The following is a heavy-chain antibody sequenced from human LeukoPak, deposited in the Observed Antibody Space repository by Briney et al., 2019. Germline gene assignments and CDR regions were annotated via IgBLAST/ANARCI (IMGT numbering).Heavy chain of an antibody. CDR1: GYSFTTYW. CDR2: IFPSDSDI. D-gene: IGHD6-13*01. CDR3: ARHPPYSSNWYRCNWFDT. V-gene: IGHV5-51*01. J-gene: IGHJ5*02. Sequence: PGESLMISCKGSGYSFTTYWIAWVRQMPGKGLEWTGIIFPSDSDIRYSPSFQGQVTISADKSISTAYLQWSSLKASDTAIYYCARHPPYSSNWYRCNWFDTWGQGTVVTVSS.